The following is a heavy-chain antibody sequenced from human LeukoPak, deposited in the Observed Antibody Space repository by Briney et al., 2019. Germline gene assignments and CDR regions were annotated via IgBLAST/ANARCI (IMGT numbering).Heavy chain of an antibody. CDR3: ARGVGGNARWRNFDWSKKIPMRDYFDY. V-gene: IGHV1-2*02. CDR2: INPNSGGT. J-gene: IGHJ4*02. CDR1: GYTFTDSY. D-gene: IGHD3-9*01. Sequence: WASVKVSCTASGYTFTDSYMHWVRQAPGQGLEWMGWINPNSGGTNYAQKFQGRVTMTRDTSITTAYMDLSRLRSDDTAVYHCARGVGGNARWRNFDWSKKIPMRDYFDYWGQGTLVTVSS.